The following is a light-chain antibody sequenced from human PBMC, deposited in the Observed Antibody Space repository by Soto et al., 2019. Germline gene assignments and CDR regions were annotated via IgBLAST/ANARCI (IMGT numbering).Light chain of an antibody. V-gene: IGKV3-20*01. CDR3: QQYDNLLWT. CDR1: QSVSSTF. CDR2: GAS. J-gene: IGKJ1*01. Sequence: EIVLTQFPGTLSLSPGERATLSCRASQSVSSTFLAWYQQKPGQAPRLLIYGASSRATGIPDRFSGSGSGTDFTLTISGLEPQDFAVYYCQQYDNLLWTFGQGTKVDIK.